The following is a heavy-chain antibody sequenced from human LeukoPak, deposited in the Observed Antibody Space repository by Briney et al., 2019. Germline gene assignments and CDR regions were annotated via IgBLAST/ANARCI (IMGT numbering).Heavy chain of an antibody. CDR3: ARDPDYYDTPGYFDY. J-gene: IGHJ4*01. CDR1: GFTFSSYG. CDR2: IWYDGSNK. Sequence: SGGSLRLSCAASGFTFSSYGMHGLRQARGRGLGGVAVIWYDGSNKYYADSVKGRFTISRDNSKNTLYLQMNSLRAEDTAVYYCARDPDYYDTPGYFDYWGQGTLVTVSS. D-gene: IGHD3-22*01. V-gene: IGHV3-33*01.